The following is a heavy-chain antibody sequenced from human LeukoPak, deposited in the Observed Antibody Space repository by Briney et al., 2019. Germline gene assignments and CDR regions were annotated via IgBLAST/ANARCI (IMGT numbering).Heavy chain of an antibody. V-gene: IGHV3-15*01. CDR1: GFTFSNAW. D-gene: IGHD5-12*01. Sequence: PGGSLRLSCAASGFTFSNAWMSWVRQAPGKGLEWVGRIKSKTDGGTTDYAAPVKGRFTISRDDSKNTLYLQMNSLRAEDTAVYYCAKDPLGSGYDRRSSYFDYWGQGTLVTVSS. J-gene: IGHJ4*02. CDR3: AKDPLGSGYDRRSSYFDY. CDR2: IKSKTDGGTT.